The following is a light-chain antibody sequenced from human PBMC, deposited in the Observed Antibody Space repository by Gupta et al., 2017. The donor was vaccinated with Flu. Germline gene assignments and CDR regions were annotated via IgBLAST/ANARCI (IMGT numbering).Light chain of an antibody. V-gene: IGKV1-5*03. Sequence: PSTLYASVGDRVTITCLASQSISSWLDWYQQKPGKAPKLLIYKASSVESGVPSRFSGSGSGTEFTLTISSLQPDDFAAYYCQQADKNPITFGQGTKLEIK. CDR3: QQADKNPIT. J-gene: IGKJ5*01. CDR1: QSISSW. CDR2: KAS.